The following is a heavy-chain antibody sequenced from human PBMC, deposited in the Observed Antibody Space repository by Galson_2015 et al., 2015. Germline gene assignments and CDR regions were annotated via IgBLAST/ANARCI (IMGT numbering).Heavy chain of an antibody. CDR2: ISAYNGNT. CDR3: ASGLVSSYYYGSSGYYYY. CDR1: GYTFTSYG. D-gene: IGHD3-22*01. J-gene: IGHJ4*02. V-gene: IGHV1-18*01. Sequence: SVKVSCKASGYTFTSYGISWVRQAPGQGLEWMGWISAYNGNTNYAQKLQGRVTMTTDTSTSTAYMELRSLRSDDTAVYYCASGLVSSYYYGSSGYYYYWGQGTLATVSS.